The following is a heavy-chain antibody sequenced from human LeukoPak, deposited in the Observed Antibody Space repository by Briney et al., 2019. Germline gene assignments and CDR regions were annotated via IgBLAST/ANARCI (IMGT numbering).Heavy chain of an antibody. CDR1: GFTFRSYW. CDR3: ARGRPHGNDY. Sequence: GGSLRLSCAASGFTFRSYWMNWVRQAPGKGLVWVSRIASDGSSTTYADSVKGRFSISRDNAKITLYLQMNSLRVEDTAVYYCARGRPHGNDYWGQGTLVTVSS. CDR2: IASDGSST. V-gene: IGHV3-74*01. D-gene: IGHD4-23*01. J-gene: IGHJ4*02.